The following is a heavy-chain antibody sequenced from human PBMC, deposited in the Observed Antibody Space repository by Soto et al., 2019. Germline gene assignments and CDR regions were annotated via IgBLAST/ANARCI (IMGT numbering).Heavy chain of an antibody. CDR3: ARGSQYDFWSDYYTD. J-gene: IGHJ4*02. V-gene: IGHV3-23*01. CDR2: ISGSGGST. CDR1: GFTFSSYA. Sequence: GGSLRRSWAASGFTFSSYAMSWVRQAPGKGLEWVSAISGSGGSTYYADSVKGRCTISRDNSKNTLYLQMNSLRAEDTAVYYCARGSQYDFWSDYYTDWGQGTLVTVSS. D-gene: IGHD3-3*01.